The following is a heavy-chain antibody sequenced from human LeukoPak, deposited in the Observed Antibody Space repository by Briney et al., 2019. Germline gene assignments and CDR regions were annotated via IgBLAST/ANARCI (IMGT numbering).Heavy chain of an antibody. Sequence: SETLSLTCTVSGGSLSSYYWSWIRQHPGKGLEWIGYIYYSGSTNYNPSLKSRVTISVDTSKNQFSLKLSSVTAADTAVYFCASPRGDDSGGYYTWYFHHWGQGILVTVSS. D-gene: IGHD3-22*01. CDR1: GGSLSSYY. V-gene: IGHV4-59*08. J-gene: IGHJ1*01. CDR3: ASPRGDDSGGYYTWYFHH. CDR2: IYYSGST.